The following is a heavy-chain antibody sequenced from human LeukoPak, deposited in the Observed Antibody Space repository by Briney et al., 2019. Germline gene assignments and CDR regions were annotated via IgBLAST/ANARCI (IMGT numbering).Heavy chain of an antibody. J-gene: IGHJ4*02. Sequence: GGSLRLSGAATGFTFSDYYRSWIRQAPGKGLEWISYISNSGTMIYYRDSVKGRFTVSRDNAQNSLYLQMNSLRAEDTALYYCAGGVQGAGPFDYWGQGSLVTVSS. CDR2: ISNSGTMI. V-gene: IGHV3-11*01. CDR3: AGGVQGAGPFDY. CDR1: GFTFSDYY. D-gene: IGHD3-16*01.